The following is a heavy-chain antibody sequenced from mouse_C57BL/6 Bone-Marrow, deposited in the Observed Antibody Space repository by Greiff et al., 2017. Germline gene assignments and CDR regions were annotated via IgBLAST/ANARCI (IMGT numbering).Heavy chain of an antibody. D-gene: IGHD2-4*01. CDR1: GFSLTSYG. V-gene: IGHV2-3*01. CDR3: AKQTEDRSMITTRNYAMDY. J-gene: IGHJ4*01. Sequence: VKLQESGPGLVAPSQSLSITCTVSGFSLTSYGVSWVRQPPGKGLEWLGVIWGDGSTNYHSALISRLSISKDNSKSQVFLKLNSLQTDDTATYYCAKQTEDRSMITTRNYAMDYWGQGTSVTVSS. CDR2: IWGDGST.